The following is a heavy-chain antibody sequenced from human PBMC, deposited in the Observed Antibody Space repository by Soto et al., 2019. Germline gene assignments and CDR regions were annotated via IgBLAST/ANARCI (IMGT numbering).Heavy chain of an antibody. V-gene: IGHV3-23*01. CDR3: AKGVPGIAVAGTGYFQH. CDR1: GFTFNSYA. Sequence: PGGSLRLSCAASGFTFNSYAMTRVRQAPGKGLEWVSVISGSGGSTYFADSVKGRFTISRDNSKNTLYLQMNSLRAEDTAVYYCAKGVPGIAVAGTGYFQHWGQGTLVTVSS. D-gene: IGHD6-19*01. J-gene: IGHJ1*01. CDR2: ISGSGGST.